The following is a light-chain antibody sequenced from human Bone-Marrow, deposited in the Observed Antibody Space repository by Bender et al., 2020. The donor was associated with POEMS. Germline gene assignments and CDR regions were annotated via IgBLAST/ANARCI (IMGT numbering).Light chain of an antibody. CDR1: TRDIGVYNY. Sequence: QPALTQPASVSGSPGQSTTISCTGTTRDIGVYNYVSWYQHHPGIAPKLIIYDVTKRPSGVSYRFSGSKSGNTASLTISGLHSEDEAIYYCSSYTRSDTWVFGGGTKLTVL. CDR2: DVT. CDR3: SSYTRSDTWV. V-gene: IGLV2-14*01. J-gene: IGLJ3*02.